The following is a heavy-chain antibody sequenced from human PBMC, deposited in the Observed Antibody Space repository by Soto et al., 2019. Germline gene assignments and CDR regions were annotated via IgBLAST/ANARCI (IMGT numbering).Heavy chain of an antibody. Sequence: PGGSLRLSCAASGFTFSSYGLHWVRQAPGKGLEWVAVISYDGSNKYYADSVKGRFTISRDNSKNTLYLQMNSLRAEDTAVYYCAKALWGYCSSTSCYIDFDYWGQGTMVTVYS. CDR2: ISYDGSNK. J-gene: IGHJ4*02. V-gene: IGHV3-30*18. CDR1: GFTFSSYG. D-gene: IGHD2-2*02. CDR3: AKALWGYCSSTSCYIDFDY.